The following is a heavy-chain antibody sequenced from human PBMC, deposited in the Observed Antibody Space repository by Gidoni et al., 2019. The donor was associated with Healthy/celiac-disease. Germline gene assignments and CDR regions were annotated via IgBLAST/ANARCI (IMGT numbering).Heavy chain of an antibody. CDR1: GGTFSSYA. Sequence: QVQLVQSGAEVKKPGSSVKVSCKASGGTFSSYAISWVRQAPGQGLEWMGRIIPILGIANYAQKFQGRVTITADKSTSTAYMELSSLRSEDTAVYYCAVAGASYYYYYGMDVWGQGTTVTVSS. D-gene: IGHD6-19*01. J-gene: IGHJ6*02. V-gene: IGHV1-69*09. CDR2: IIPILGIA. CDR3: AVAGASYYYYYGMDV.